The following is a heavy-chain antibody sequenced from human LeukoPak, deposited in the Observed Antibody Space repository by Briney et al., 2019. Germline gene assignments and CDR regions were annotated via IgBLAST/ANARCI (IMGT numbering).Heavy chain of an antibody. CDR3: ARLYNDFWSGYYRPYYFDY. J-gene: IGHJ4*02. D-gene: IGHD3-3*01. V-gene: IGHV4-39*01. Sequence: SETLSLTCTVSGGSISSSSYYWGWIRQPPGKGLEWIGSIYYSGSTYYNPSLKSRVTISVDTSKNQFSLKLSSVTAADTAVYYCARLYNDFWSGYYRPYYFDYWGQGTLVTVSS. CDR1: GGSISSSSYY. CDR2: IYYSGST.